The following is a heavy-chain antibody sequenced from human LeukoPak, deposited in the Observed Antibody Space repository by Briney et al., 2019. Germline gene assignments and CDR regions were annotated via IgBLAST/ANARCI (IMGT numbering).Heavy chain of an antibody. CDR3: AKDPTLWFGENLDY. D-gene: IGHD3-10*01. CDR2: ISGSGGST. V-gene: IGHV3-23*01. J-gene: IGHJ4*02. CDR1: GFTFSSYG. Sequence: PGGSLRLSCAASGFTFSSYGMSWVRQAPGKGLEWVSAISGSGGSTYYADSVKGRFTISRDNSKNTLYLQMNSLRAEDTAVYYCAKDPTLWFGENLDYWGQGTLVTVSS.